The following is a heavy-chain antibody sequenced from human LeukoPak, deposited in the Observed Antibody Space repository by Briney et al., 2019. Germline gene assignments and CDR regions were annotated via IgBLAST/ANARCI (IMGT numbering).Heavy chain of an antibody. V-gene: IGHV1-2*04. CDR3: ARGDYSNYGFFDY. D-gene: IGHD4-11*01. CDR1: GYTFTGYY. CDR2: INPNSGGT. Sequence: ASVKVSCKASGYTFTGYYMHWVRQAPGQGLEWMGWINPNSGGTNYAQKFQGWVTMTRDTSISTAYMELSRLRSDDTAVYYCARGDYSNYGFFDYWGQGTLVTVSS. J-gene: IGHJ4*02.